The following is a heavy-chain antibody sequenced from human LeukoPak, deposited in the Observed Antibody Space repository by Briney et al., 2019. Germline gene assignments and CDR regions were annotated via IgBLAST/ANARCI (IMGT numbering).Heavy chain of an antibody. CDR3: ARHERDYGDFDY. V-gene: IGHV4-39*01. J-gene: IGHJ4*01. CDR1: GVSISSSSYY. CDR2: MYYSGST. Sequence: PSETLSLTCTVSGVSISSSSYYWGWIRQPPGKGLEWIGSMYYSGSTYYNLSLKSRVTISVDTSKNQFSLRLSSVTAADTAVYYCARHERDYGDFDYWGHGTLVTVSS. D-gene: IGHD4-17*01.